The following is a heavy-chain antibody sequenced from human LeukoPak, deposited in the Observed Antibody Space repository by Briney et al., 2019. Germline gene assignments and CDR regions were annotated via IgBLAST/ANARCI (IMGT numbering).Heavy chain of an antibody. D-gene: IGHD1-26*01. J-gene: IGHJ3*02. CDR2: INTDESST. Sequence: GGSLRLSCAASGFTFSSYWMHWVRQAPGKGLVWISRINTDESSTSYADSVKGRFTISRDNAKNTLYLQMNSLRAEDTTVYYCAREAIVGATTDAFDIWGQGTMVTVSS. CDR3: AREAIVGATTDAFDI. V-gene: IGHV3-74*01. CDR1: GFTFSSYW.